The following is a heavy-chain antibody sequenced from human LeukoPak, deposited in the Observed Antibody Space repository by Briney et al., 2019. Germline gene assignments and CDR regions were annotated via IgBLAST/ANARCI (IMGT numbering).Heavy chain of an antibody. D-gene: IGHD4-11*01. V-gene: IGHV4-4*07. CDR2: IYTSGST. Sequence: SETLSLTCTGSGGSISSYYWSWIRQPAGKGVEWIGRIYTSGSTNYNPSLKSRVTISVDTSKTQFSLKLSSVTAADTAVYYCARGGYSGPLDYWGQGTLVTVSS. CDR1: GGSISSYY. J-gene: IGHJ4*02. CDR3: ARGGYSGPLDY.